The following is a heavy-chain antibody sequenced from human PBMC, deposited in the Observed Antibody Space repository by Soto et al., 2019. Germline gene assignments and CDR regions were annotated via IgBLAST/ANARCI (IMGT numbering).Heavy chain of an antibody. J-gene: IGHJ6*02. CDR1: GGTFTTYA. CDR3: ARGCWSPFGVVIPSSHSGMDV. Sequence: QVHLVQSGAEVKKPGSSVKVSCKASGGTFTTYAISWVRQAPGQGLEWMGGIIPIFATANYAQKFQGRVTITADEPTSTGYMELSSLRSEDTAVYYCARGCWSPFGVVIPSSHSGMDVWGQGTTVTVSS. D-gene: IGHD3-3*01. V-gene: IGHV1-69*12. CDR2: IIPIFATA.